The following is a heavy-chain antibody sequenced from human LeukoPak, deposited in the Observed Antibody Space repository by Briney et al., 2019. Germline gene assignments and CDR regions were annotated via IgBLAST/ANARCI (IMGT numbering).Heavy chain of an antibody. CDR1: GDSVSSSY. D-gene: IGHD3-22*01. J-gene: IGHJ4*02. CDR3: ARDQYYYDSSGYLTFDY. CDR2: ISYSGTT. V-gene: IGHV4-59*02. Sequence: SETLSLTCTVSGDSVSSSYWSWIRQTPGQGLEWIGYISYSGTTDYGPSLKSRVTMSLDTSKNQFSLKLSSVTAADTAVYYCARDQYYYDSSGYLTFDYWGQGTLVTVSS.